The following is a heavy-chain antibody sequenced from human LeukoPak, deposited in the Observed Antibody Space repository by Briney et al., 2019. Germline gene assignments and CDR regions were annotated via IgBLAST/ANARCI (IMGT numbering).Heavy chain of an antibody. V-gene: IGHV1-2*02. Sequence: ASVKVSCKASGYTFTGYYMHWVRQAPGQGLEWMGWINPNSGGTNYAQKFQGRVTMTRDTSTSTVYMELSSLRSEDTAVYYCAIAADSSGPGDYWGQGTLVTVSS. CDR2: INPNSGGT. CDR1: GYTFTGYY. D-gene: IGHD3-22*01. CDR3: AIAADSSGPGDY. J-gene: IGHJ4*02.